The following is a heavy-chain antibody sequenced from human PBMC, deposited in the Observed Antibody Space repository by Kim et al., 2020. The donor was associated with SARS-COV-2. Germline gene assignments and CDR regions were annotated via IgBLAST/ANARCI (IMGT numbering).Heavy chain of an antibody. CDR3: ARGEYSSSWPDMRPVGYYYYGMDV. D-gene: IGHD6-13*01. Sequence: SETLSLTCTVSGGSISSYYWSWIRQPPGKGLEWIGYIYYSGSTNYNPSLKSRVTISVDTSKNQFSLKLSSVTAADTAVYYCARGEYSSSWPDMRPVGYYYYGMDVWGQGTTVTVSS. CDR2: IYYSGST. CDR1: GGSISSYY. J-gene: IGHJ6*02. V-gene: IGHV4-59*13.